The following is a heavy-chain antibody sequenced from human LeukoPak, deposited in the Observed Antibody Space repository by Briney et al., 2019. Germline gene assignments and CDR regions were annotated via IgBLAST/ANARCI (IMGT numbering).Heavy chain of an antibody. Sequence: RGSLRLSCAASGFTFSSYSMNWVRQAPGKGLEWVSYISSSSSTIYYADSVKGRFTISRDNAKNSLYLQMNSLRAEDTAVYYCARDGIGGGYPTWGQGTLVTVSS. J-gene: IGHJ5*02. CDR1: GFTFSSYS. V-gene: IGHV3-48*04. D-gene: IGHD5-24*01. CDR3: ARDGIGGGYPT. CDR2: ISSSSSTI.